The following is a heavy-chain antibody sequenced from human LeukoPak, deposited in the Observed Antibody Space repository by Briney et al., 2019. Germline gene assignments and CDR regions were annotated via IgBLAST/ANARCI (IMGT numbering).Heavy chain of an antibody. D-gene: IGHD1-26*01. J-gene: IGHJ4*02. CDR3: ARDLYSGSSPFDY. CDR1: GFTFSDYY. Sequence: PGGSLRLSCAASGFTFSDYYMSWIRQVPGKGLEWVSYISSSGSAPYYADSVKGRFTISRDNAKNSVYLQMNSLRAEDTAVYYCARDLYSGSSPFDYWGQGTPVTVSS. V-gene: IGHV3-11*04. CDR2: ISSSGSAP.